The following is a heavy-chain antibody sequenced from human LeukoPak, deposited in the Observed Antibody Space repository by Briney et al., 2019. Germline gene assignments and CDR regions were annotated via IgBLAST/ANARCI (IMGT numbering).Heavy chain of an antibody. J-gene: IGHJ5*02. CDR2: IYSGGST. Sequence: PGGSLRLSCAASGFTVSSNYMSWVRQAPGKGREWVSVIYSGGSTYYSDSVKGRFTISRDNSKNTLDLQMNSLRAEDTAVYYCARAKGYSYVWFDPWGQGTLVTVSS. D-gene: IGHD5-18*01. V-gene: IGHV3-66*01. CDR1: GFTVSSNY. CDR3: ARAKGYSYVWFDP.